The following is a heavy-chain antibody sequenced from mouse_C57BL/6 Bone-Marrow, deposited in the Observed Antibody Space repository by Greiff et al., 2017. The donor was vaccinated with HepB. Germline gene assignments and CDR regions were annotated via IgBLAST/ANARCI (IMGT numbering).Heavy chain of an antibody. CDR1: GFTFSSYA. V-gene: IGHV5-4*01. J-gene: IGHJ2*01. Sequence: EVKLVESGGGLVKPGGSLKLSCAASGFTFSSYAMSWVRQTPEERLEWVATISDGGSYTYYPDNVKGRFTISRDNAKNNLYLQMSHLKSEDTAMYYCARDRGVTTDYFDYWGQGTTLTVSS. D-gene: IGHD2-12*01. CDR2: ISDGGSYT. CDR3: ARDRGVTTDYFDY.